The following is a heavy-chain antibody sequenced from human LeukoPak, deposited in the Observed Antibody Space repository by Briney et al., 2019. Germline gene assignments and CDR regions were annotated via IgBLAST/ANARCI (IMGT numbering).Heavy chain of an antibody. D-gene: IGHD3-22*01. Sequence: GGSLRLSCAASGFTFSSYWMSWVRQAPGKGLEWVSLISGDGGSTYYADSVKGRFTISRDNSKNSLYLQMNSLRTEDTALYYCAKADSSGYYRLAAAFDIWGQGTMVTVSS. CDR1: GFTFSSYW. CDR2: ISGDGGST. V-gene: IGHV3-43*02. J-gene: IGHJ3*02. CDR3: AKADSSGYYRLAAAFDI.